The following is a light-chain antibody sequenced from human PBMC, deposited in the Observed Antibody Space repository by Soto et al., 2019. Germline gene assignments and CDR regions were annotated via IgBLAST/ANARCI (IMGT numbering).Light chain of an antibody. CDR3: QQLNSYRLT. J-gene: IGKJ4*01. V-gene: IGKV1-5*01. CDR2: VAS. CDR1: QTIVTW. Sequence: DIQMTQSPPTLSASVGDRVTITCRASQTIVTWLAWYQQKPGKAPKLLVYVASTLQSGVPSRFSGSGSGTDFSLSINSLQPEDFATYYCQQLNSYRLTFGGGTKVDIK.